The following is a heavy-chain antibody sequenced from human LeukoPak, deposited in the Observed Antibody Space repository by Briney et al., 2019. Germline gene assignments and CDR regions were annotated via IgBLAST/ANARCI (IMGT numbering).Heavy chain of an antibody. CDR2: IYYSGST. D-gene: IGHD6-19*01. J-gene: IGHJ4*02. CDR1: GGSISSGDYY. CDR3: ARGGFQWLALDY. Sequence: PSQTLSLTCTVSGGSISSGDYYWSWIRQPPGKGLEWIGYIYYSGSTYYNPSLKSRVTTSVDTSKNQFSLKLSSVTAADTAVYYCARGGFQWLALDYWGQGTLVTVSS. V-gene: IGHV4-30-4*08.